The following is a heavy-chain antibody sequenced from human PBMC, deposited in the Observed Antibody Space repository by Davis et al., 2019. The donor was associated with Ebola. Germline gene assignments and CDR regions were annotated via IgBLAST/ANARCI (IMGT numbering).Heavy chain of an antibody. Sequence: SETLSLTCAVSGGSISSSNWWSWVRQPPGKGLEWIGEIYHSGSTNYNPSLKSRVTISVDKSKNQFSLKLSSVTAADTAVYYCARDPLTTGDQGSDYWGQGTLVTVSS. CDR2: IYHSGST. J-gene: IGHJ4*02. V-gene: IGHV4-4*02. CDR3: ARDPLTTGDQGSDY. CDR1: GGSISSSNW. D-gene: IGHD1-1*01.